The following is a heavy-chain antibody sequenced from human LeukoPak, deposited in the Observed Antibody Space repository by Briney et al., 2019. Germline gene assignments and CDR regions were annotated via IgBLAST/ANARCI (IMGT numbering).Heavy chain of an antibody. J-gene: IGHJ4*02. CDR1: GFTFSSYA. Sequence: GGSLRLSCVASGFTFSSYAMSWVRQAPGKGLEWVSAISGSGGSTYYADSVKGRFTISRDNSKNTLYLQMNSLRAEDTAVYYCAKEYSSSWYGGWGPYYFDYWGQGTLVTVSS. V-gene: IGHV3-23*01. CDR2: ISGSGGST. CDR3: AKEYSSSWYGGWGPYYFDY. D-gene: IGHD6-13*01.